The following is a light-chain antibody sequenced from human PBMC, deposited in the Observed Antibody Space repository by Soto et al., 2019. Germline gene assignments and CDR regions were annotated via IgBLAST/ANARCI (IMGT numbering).Light chain of an antibody. CDR3: QQHNKWPPIN. CDR1: QSVNNY. J-gene: IGKJ5*01. CDR2: DAS. Sequence: EIVLTESPATLSLSPGERATLSCRASQSVNNYLHWYQQRPGQAPRLLIFDASNRATGIPPRFSGSGSATDFTLTISSLEPEDFAVYYCQQHNKWPPINFGQGTRLEIK. V-gene: IGKV3-11*01.